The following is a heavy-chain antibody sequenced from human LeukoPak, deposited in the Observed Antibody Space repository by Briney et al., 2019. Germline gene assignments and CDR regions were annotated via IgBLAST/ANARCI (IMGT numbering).Heavy chain of an antibody. V-gene: IGHV3-73*01. J-gene: IGHJ4*02. CDR1: GFTFSGSV. D-gene: IGHD1-26*01. Sequence: GGSLRLSCAASGFTFSGSVLLWVRQASGRGLEWVGRIRGKADNDATAYAASVKGRFTISGDDSRNTAYLQMNSLRAEDTAVYYCAKVRIVGATTGEIDYWGQGTLVTVSS. CDR2: IRGKADNDAT. CDR3: AKVRIVGATTGEIDY.